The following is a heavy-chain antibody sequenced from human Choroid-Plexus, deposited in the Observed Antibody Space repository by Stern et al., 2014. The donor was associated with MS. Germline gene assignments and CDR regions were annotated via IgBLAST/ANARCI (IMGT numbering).Heavy chain of an antibody. Sequence: VQLVESGPGLVKPSETLSLTRTVSGDSMRSYYWSWIRQPPGKGLEWIGSIYYTGSTDYNPSLKSRVTISVDTSKNQFSLRLTSVTAADTAVYYCARLSSGWYAYWGQGTLVTVSS. J-gene: IGHJ4*02. CDR2: IYYTGST. D-gene: IGHD6-19*01. V-gene: IGHV4-59*01. CDR1: GDSMRSYY. CDR3: ARLSSGWYAY.